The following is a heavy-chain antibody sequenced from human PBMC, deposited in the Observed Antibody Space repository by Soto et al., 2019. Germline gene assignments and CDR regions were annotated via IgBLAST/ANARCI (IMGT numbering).Heavy chain of an antibody. D-gene: IGHD2-21*01. V-gene: IGHV3-23*01. Sequence: EVQLLESGGDSVQPGGSVRLSCAGSGFTFINYAMNWVRQAPGKGLEWVSTISGGGDATFFADSVRGRFTFSRDNSKNTVTLKMNSLGVDDTAVYYCARTVVGSTSRPDYWYFDLWGRGTLVTVSS. CDR2: ISGGGDAT. CDR3: ARTVVGSTSRPDYWYFDL. CDR1: GFTFINYA. J-gene: IGHJ2*01.